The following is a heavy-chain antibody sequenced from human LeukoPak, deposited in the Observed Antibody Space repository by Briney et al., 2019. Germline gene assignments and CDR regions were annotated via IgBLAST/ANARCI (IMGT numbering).Heavy chain of an antibody. D-gene: IGHD2-15*01. Sequence: ASVKVSCKASGYTFTSYGISWVRQAPGQGLEWMGWISAYNGNTNYAQKLQGRVTMTTDTSTGTAYMELRSLRSDDTAVYHCARRSVVASDAFDIWGQGTMVTVSS. CDR2: ISAYNGNT. CDR1: GYTFTSYG. J-gene: IGHJ3*02. CDR3: ARRSVVASDAFDI. V-gene: IGHV1-18*01.